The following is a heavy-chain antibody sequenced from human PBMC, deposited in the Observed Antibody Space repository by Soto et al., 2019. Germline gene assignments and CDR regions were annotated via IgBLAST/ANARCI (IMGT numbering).Heavy chain of an antibody. CDR1: GGSISSYY. CDR2: IYYSGST. V-gene: IGHV4-59*01. CDR3: AREPCSGGSCYFDY. D-gene: IGHD2-15*01. Sequence: SETLSLTCTVSGGSISSYYWSWIRQPPGKGLEWIGYIYYSGSTNYNPSLKSRVTISVDTSKYQFSLKLSSVTAADTAVYYCAREPCSGGSCYFDYWGQGTLVTVSS. J-gene: IGHJ4*02.